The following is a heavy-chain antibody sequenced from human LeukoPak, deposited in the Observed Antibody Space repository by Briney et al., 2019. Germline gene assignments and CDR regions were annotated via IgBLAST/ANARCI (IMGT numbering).Heavy chain of an antibody. CDR3: AKSPTVDAAFDI. J-gene: IGHJ3*02. Sequence: GGSLRLSCAAAGFTFSSYAMNWVRQAPGGGLEWVSGIVYTGDSTFYADSVKGRFTVSRDSSKNTLFLHMNSLRAEDTALYYCAKSPTVDAAFDIWGQGTMVTVSS. CDR2: IVYTGDST. V-gene: IGHV3-23*01. D-gene: IGHD4-23*01. CDR1: GFTFSSYA.